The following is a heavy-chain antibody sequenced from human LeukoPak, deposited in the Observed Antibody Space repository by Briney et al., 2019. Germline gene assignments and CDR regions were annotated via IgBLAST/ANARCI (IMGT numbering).Heavy chain of an antibody. CDR1: GFTVSDNY. V-gene: IGHV3-53*01. J-gene: IGHJ4*02. CDR3: ARDHVVASGAVAY. D-gene: IGHD2-15*01. CDR2: LDSGGSA. Sequence: GGSLRLSCAASGFTVSDNYMSWFRQAPGKGLEWLSVLDSGGSAIYADSVRGRFTISRDNSKNTLHLQMDSLTIEDSVLYYCARDHVVASGAVAYWGQGTLVTVSS.